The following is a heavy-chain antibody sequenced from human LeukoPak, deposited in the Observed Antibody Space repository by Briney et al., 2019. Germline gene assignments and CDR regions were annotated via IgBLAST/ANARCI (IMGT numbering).Heavy chain of an antibody. CDR2: INWNGGST. Sequence: PGGSLRLSCAVSGFIFDDYGMTWVRQAPGKGLEWVSGINWNGGSTGYADSVKGRFTISRDNVKNSLYLQMKSLRVEDTALYYCARGPTYYDFWSASDYWGQGTLVTVSS. CDR1: GFIFDDYG. CDR3: ARGPTYYDFWSASDY. D-gene: IGHD3-3*01. J-gene: IGHJ4*02. V-gene: IGHV3-20*04.